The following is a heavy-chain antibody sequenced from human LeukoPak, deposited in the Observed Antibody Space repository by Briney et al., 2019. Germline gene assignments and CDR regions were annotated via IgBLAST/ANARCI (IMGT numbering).Heavy chain of an antibody. D-gene: IGHD3-3*01. CDR1: GFTFDDYA. J-gene: IGHJ6*03. CDR2: ISWNSGSI. CDR3: AREVTIFGEDYYYYYMDV. Sequence: PGGSLRLSCAASGFTFDDYAMHWVRQAPGKGLEWVSGISWNSGSIGYADSVKGRFTISRDNAKNSLYLQMNSLRAEDTAVYYCAREVTIFGEDYYYYYMDVWGKGTTVTVSS. V-gene: IGHV3-9*01.